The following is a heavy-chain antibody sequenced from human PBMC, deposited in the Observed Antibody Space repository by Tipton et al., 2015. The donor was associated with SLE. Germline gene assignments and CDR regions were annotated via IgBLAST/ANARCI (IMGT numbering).Heavy chain of an antibody. J-gene: IGHJ4*02. CDR2: IYYSGST. Sequence: TLSLTCTVSGGSISSGGYYWSWIRQHPGKGLEWIGHIYYSGSTYYNPSLKSRVTISVDTSKNQFSLKLSSVTAADTAVYYCARDPWQGSFFDYWGQGTLVTVSS. CDR1: GGSISSGGYY. D-gene: IGHD2-15*01. V-gene: IGHV4-31*03. CDR3: ARDPWQGSFFDY.